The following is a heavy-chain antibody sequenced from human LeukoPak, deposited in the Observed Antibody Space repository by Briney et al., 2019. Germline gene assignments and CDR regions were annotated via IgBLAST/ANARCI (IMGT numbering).Heavy chain of an antibody. Sequence: GGSLGLSCAASGFTVSSNYMSWVRQAPGKGLEWVSVIYSGGSTYYADSVKGRFTISRDNSKNTLYLQMNSLRAEDTAVYYCASYSGSYGWFDPWGQGTLVTVSS. CDR2: IYSGGST. D-gene: IGHD1-26*01. J-gene: IGHJ5*02. CDR1: GFTVSSNY. V-gene: IGHV3-66*02. CDR3: ASYSGSYGWFDP.